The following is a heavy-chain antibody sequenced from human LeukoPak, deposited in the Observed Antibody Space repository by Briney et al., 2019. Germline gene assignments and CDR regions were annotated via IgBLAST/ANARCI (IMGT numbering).Heavy chain of an antibody. CDR1: VGSLTSGNYY. Sequence: PSETLSLTCTVSVGSLTSGNYYWNWIRQPAGKGLEWIGRIYTNGGASYNPSLKSRVTISIDASKNQFSLKLSSVTAADTAVYYCARDREYIVVVPAAIPQVGEPRYYYYYYMHVWDKGTTVTVSS. CDR2: IYTNGGA. CDR3: ARDREYIVVVPAAIPQVGEPRYYYYYYMHV. J-gene: IGHJ6*03. D-gene: IGHD2-2*02. V-gene: IGHV4-61*02.